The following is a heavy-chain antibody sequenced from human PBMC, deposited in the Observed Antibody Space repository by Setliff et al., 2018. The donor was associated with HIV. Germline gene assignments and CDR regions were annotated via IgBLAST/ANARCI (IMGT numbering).Heavy chain of an antibody. CDR2: VYYSGRT. J-gene: IGHJ5*02. Sequence: SETLSLTCTVSGGSISSSGPGYYWGWVRQPPGGGLEWIGSVYYSGRTYYNPSLKSRVTLSLDTSKNQFSLRLTSLTAADTAIYYCARSTVGAGASFPWGRGILVTV. CDR1: GGSISSSGPGYY. V-gene: IGHV4-39*07. CDR3: ARSTVGAGASFP. D-gene: IGHD1-26*01.